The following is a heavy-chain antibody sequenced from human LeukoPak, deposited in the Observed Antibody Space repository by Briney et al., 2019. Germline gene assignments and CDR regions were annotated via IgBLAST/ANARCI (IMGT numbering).Heavy chain of an antibody. D-gene: IGHD2-8*01. V-gene: IGHV3-48*03. CDR1: GFTFSSYE. Sequence: GGSLRLSCAASGFTFSSYEMNWVRQAPGKGREWVSYISSSGSTICYADSVKGRFTISRGNAKNSLYLQMNSLRAEDTAVYYCASKGIYCTNGVCYTYYFDYWGQGTLVTVSS. J-gene: IGHJ4*02. CDR3: ASKGIYCTNGVCYTYYFDY. CDR2: ISSSGSTI.